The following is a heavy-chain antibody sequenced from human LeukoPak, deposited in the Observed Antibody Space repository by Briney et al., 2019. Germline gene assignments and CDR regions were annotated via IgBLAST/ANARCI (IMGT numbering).Heavy chain of an antibody. V-gene: IGHV3-23*01. CDR2: ISGSGGST. CDR1: GLTVSSNC. J-gene: IGHJ4*02. CDR3: AKGPFFYYDSGGYNYYDF. Sequence: GGSLRLSCAASGLTVSSNCMSWVRQAPGKGLEWVSTISGSGGSTYYADSVKGRFTISRDNSKNTLYLQMNSLRAEDTAVYYCAKGPFFYYDSGGYNYYDFWGQGTLVTVSS. D-gene: IGHD3-22*01.